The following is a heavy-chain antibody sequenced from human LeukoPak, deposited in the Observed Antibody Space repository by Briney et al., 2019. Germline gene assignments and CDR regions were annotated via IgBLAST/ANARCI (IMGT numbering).Heavy chain of an antibody. D-gene: IGHD4-23*01. Sequence: GGSLKLSCAASGFTFSGSAMHWVRQASGKGLEWVGRIRSKANSYATAYAASVKGRFTISRDDSKNTAYLQMNSLRAEDTAVYYCARTGGGNSGWFDPWGQGTLVTVSS. CDR2: IRSKANSYAT. CDR3: ARTGGGNSGWFDP. CDR1: GFTFSGSA. J-gene: IGHJ5*02. V-gene: IGHV3-73*01.